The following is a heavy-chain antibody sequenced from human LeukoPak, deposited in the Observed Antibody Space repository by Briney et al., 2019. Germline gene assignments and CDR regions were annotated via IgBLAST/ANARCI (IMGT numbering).Heavy chain of an antibody. J-gene: IGHJ3*02. D-gene: IGHD2-2*01. V-gene: IGHV3-30-3*01. CDR3: ARDGVPAAINDAFDI. Sequence: GGSLRLSCAASGFTFSSYAMHWVRQAPGKGLEWVAVISYNGSNKYYADSVKGRFTISRDNSKNTLYLQMNSLRAEDTAVYYCARDGVPAAINDAFDIWGQGTMVTVSS. CDR1: GFTFSSYA. CDR2: ISYNGSNK.